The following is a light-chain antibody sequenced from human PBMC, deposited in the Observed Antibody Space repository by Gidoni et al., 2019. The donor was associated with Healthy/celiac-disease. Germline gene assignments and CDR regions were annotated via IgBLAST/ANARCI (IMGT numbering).Light chain of an antibody. Sequence: EIVLTQSPGTLSLSPGERATLSCRASQSVSRSYLAWYQQKPGQAPRLLIYGASSRATGIPDRFSGSGSGTDFTLTISRLEPEDFAVYYCQQYGSSQITFGQGTRLEIK. CDR2: GAS. CDR1: QSVSRSY. CDR3: QQYGSSQIT. V-gene: IGKV3-20*01. J-gene: IGKJ5*01.